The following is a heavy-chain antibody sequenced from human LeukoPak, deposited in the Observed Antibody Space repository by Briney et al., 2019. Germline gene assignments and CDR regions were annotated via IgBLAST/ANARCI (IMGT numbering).Heavy chain of an antibody. CDR3: AKDVPATTIRPNYFDY. Sequence: GGSLRLSCAASGFTVSSNYMSWVRQAPGKGLEWVSATSGSGGSTYYADSVKGRFTISRDNSKNTLYLQMNSLRAEDTAVYYCAKDVPATTIRPNYFDYWGQGTLVTVSS. CDR2: TSGSGGST. D-gene: IGHD1-26*01. J-gene: IGHJ4*02. CDR1: GFTVSSNY. V-gene: IGHV3-23*01.